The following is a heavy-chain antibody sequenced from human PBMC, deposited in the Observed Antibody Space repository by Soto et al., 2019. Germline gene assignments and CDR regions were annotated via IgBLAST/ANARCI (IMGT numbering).Heavy chain of an antibody. CDR1: GFTFSSYD. CDR2: IGTAGDT. J-gene: IGHJ6*02. Sequence: GGSLRLSCAASGFTFSSYDMHWVRQATGKGLEWVSAIGTAGDTYYPGSVKGRFTISRENAKNSLYLQMNSLRAGDTAVYYCARALGGYYYYGMDVWGQGTTVTVSS. D-gene: IGHD3-16*01. CDR3: ARALGGYYYYGMDV. V-gene: IGHV3-13*01.